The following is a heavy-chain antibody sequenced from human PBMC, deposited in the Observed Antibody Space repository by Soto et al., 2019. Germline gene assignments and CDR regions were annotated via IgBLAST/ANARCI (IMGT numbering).Heavy chain of an antibody. J-gene: IGHJ4*02. Sequence: PSETLSLTCAVYGGSFSGYYWSWIRQPPGKGLEWIGEINHSGSTNYNPSLKSRVTISVDTSKNQFSLKLSSVTAADTAVYYCARVVKVITMVRGVISHFDYWGQGTLVTVSS. CDR3: ARVVKVITMVRGVISHFDY. D-gene: IGHD3-10*01. V-gene: IGHV4-34*01. CDR2: INHSGST. CDR1: GGSFSGYY.